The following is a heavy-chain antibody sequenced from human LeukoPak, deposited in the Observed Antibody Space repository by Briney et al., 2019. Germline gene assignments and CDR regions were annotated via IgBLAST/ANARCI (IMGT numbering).Heavy chain of an antibody. Sequence: ASVKVSCKASGYTFTGYYMHWVRQAPGQGLEWMGWINPNSGGTNYAQKFQGRVTMTRDTSISTAYMELSRLRSDDTAVYYCARDSRYCSGGSSFFWFDPWGQGTLVTVSS. D-gene: IGHD2-15*01. V-gene: IGHV1-2*02. CDR2: INPNSGGT. CDR1: GYTFTGYY. J-gene: IGHJ5*02. CDR3: ARDSRYCSGGSSFFWFDP.